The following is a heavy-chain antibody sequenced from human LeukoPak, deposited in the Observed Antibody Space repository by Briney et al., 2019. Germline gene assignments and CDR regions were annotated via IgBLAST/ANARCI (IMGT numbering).Heavy chain of an antibody. D-gene: IGHD4-23*01. V-gene: IGHV3-23*01. CDR1: GFTFSSHA. Sequence: GGSLRLSCAASGFTFSSHAMSWVRQAPGKGLEWVSVISGSGGNTYYADSVKGRFTISRDNPENTGDLQMNSLRAEDTAVYYCARLYGGNSGYFGYWGPGTLVTVSS. CDR2: ISGSGGNT. CDR3: ARLYGGNSGYFGY. J-gene: IGHJ4*02.